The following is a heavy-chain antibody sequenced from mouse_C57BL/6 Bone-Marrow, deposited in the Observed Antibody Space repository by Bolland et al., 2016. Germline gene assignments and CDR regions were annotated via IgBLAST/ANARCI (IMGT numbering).Heavy chain of an antibody. CDR2: T. V-gene: IGHV5-12*01. CDR3: ARQSPLDY. J-gene: IGHJ2*01. Sequence: TYYPDTVKGRFTISRDNAKNTLYLQMSRLKSEDTAMYYCARQSPLDYWGQGTT.